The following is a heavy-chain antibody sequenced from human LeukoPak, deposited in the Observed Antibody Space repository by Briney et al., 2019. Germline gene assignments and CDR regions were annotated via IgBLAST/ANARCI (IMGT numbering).Heavy chain of an antibody. CDR1: GFTFDDYA. D-gene: IGHD3-22*01. J-gene: IGHJ4*02. Sequence: GGSLRLSCAASGFTFDDYAMHWVRQAPGKGLEWVSGISWNSGSIGYADSVKGRFTISRDNAKNSLYLQMNSLRAEDTALYYCAKRSSSSYYYWGQGTLVTVSS. CDR2: ISWNSGSI. CDR3: AKRSSSSYYY. V-gene: IGHV3-9*01.